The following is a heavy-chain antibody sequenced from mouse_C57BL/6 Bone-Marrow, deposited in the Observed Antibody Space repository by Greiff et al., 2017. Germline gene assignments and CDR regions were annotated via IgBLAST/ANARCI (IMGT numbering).Heavy chain of an antibody. V-gene: IGHV1-59*01. D-gene: IGHD1-1*01. CDR3: ERGGYYGSGIAY. CDR2: IDPSDSFT. Sequence: QVQLQQPGAELVRPGTSVKLSCKASGYTFTSYWMHWVKQRPGQGLEWIGVIDPSDSFTNYNQKFKGKATLTVDTASSTAYMQLSSLTSEDSAVYYCERGGYYGSGIAYWGQGTLVTVSA. J-gene: IGHJ3*01. CDR1: GYTFTSYW.